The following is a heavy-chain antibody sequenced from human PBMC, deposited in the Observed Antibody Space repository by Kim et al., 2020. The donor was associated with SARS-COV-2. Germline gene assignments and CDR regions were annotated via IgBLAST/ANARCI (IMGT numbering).Heavy chain of an antibody. CDR1: GFTFSSYE. D-gene: IGHD2-15*01. J-gene: IGHJ4*02. CDR3: ARDEKYCSGGSCYFEHGDY. V-gene: IGHV3-48*03. CDR2: ISSSGSTI. Sequence: GGSLRLSCAASGFTFSSYEMNWVRQAPGKGLEWVSYISSSGSTIYYADSVKGRFTISRDNAKNSLYLQMNSLRAEDTAVYYCARDEKYCSGGSCYFEHGDYWGQGTLVTVSS.